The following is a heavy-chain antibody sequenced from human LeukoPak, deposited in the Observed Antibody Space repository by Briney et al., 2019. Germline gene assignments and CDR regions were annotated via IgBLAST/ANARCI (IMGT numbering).Heavy chain of an antibody. J-gene: IGHJ4*02. CDR1: GFTFSSYA. CDR3: ASIVG. D-gene: IGHD3-16*02. CDR2: ISYDGSNK. Sequence: GRSLRLSCAASGFTFSSYAMSWVRQAPGKGLEWVAVISYDGSNKYYADSVKGRFTISRDNSKNTLYLQMNSLRAEDTAVYYCASIVGWGQGTLVTVSS. V-gene: IGHV3-30*03.